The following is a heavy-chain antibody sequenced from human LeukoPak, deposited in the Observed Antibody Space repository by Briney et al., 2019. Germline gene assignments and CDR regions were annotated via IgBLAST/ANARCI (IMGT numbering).Heavy chain of an antibody. D-gene: IGHD2-15*01. CDR2: IDHSGGT. CDR3: ARMRGGGIGYSNYMDV. V-gene: IGHV4-34*01. CDR1: GGSFSDYF. J-gene: IGHJ6*03. Sequence: SETLSLTCAVFGGSFSDYFWSWIRQPPGKGLEWIGEIDHSGGTNYNPSLESRVTMSVDTSKNQFSLKLTSVTAADAAVYYCARMRGGGIGYSNYMDVWGKGTTVIVSS.